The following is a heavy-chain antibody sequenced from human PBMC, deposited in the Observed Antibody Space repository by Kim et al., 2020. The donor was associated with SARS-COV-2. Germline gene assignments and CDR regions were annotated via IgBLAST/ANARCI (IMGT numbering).Heavy chain of an antibody. D-gene: IGHD2-2*01. CDR2: INHSGGT. Sequence: SETLSLTCVVYGGSLRGYSWNWIRQPPGKGLEWIGEINHSGGTKSSPSLQSRVTMSIDTSKSQFSLRLTSVTAADSAVYFCARGHVGVVPAPILGLGPFYYYYNMDVWGRGATVTVSS. CDR1: GGSLRGYS. J-gene: IGHJ6*03. V-gene: IGHV4-34*01. CDR3: ARGHVGVVPAPILGLGPFYYYYNMDV.